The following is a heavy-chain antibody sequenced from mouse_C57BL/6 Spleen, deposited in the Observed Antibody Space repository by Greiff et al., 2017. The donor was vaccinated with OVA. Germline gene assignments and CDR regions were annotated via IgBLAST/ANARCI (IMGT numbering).Heavy chain of an antibody. Sequence: QVQLQQPGAELVKPGASVKLSCKASGYTFTSYWMHWVKQRPGQGLEWIGMIHPNSGSTNYNEKFKSKATLTVDKSSSTAYMQLSSLTSEDSAVYYCARGFDFDYYGSSYNWYFDVWGTGTTVTVSS. J-gene: IGHJ1*03. CDR3: ARGFDFDYYGSSYNWYFDV. V-gene: IGHV1-64*01. CDR1: GYTFTSYW. CDR2: IHPNSGST. D-gene: IGHD1-1*01.